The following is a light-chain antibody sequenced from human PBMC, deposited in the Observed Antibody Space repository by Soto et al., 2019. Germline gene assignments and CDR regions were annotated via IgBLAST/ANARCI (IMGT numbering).Light chain of an antibody. Sequence: EIVMTQSPATLAGSPVETVTLSFRASQSLSGNLAWYQQKPGQAPRLLIFRTSTRATGVPARFSGRGSGTDFTLAISGLQSEDLAVYYCQQYSTWPPWTFGPGPKVEIK. V-gene: IGKV3-15*01. CDR3: QQYSTWPPWT. J-gene: IGKJ1*01. CDR1: QSLSGN. CDR2: RTS.